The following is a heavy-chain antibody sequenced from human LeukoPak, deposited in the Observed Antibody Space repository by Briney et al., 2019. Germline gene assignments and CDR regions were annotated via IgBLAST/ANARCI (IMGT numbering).Heavy chain of an antibody. D-gene: IGHD3-10*02. V-gene: IGHV4-4*07. Sequence: PSETLSLTCTVSGGSISSYYWSWIRQPAGKGLEWIGRIYTSGSTKYNPSLKSRVTMSVDTSKNQFSLKLSSVTAADTAVYYCARDLFVGKYVPTDYYYMDVWGKGTTVTASS. CDR2: IYTSGST. J-gene: IGHJ6*03. CDR1: GGSISSYY. CDR3: ARDLFVGKYVPTDYYYMDV.